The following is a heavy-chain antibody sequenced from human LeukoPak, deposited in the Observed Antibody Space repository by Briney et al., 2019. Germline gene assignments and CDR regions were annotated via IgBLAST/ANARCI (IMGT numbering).Heavy chain of an antibody. J-gene: IGHJ5*02. CDR1: GYDFAKYW. CDR3: ARRIVPSGFDP. D-gene: IGHD1-26*01. V-gene: IGHV5-51*01. Sequence: GESLKISCQASGYDFAKYWIAWVRQTPGRGLECMGIIYPRDSDTRYSPSFQGQVTISADKSISTAYLQWSSLKASDTAMYYCARRIVPSGFDPWGQGTLVTVSS. CDR2: IYPRDSDT.